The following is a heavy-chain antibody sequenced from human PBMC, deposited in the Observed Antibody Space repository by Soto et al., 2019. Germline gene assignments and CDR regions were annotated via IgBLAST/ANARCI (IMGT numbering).Heavy chain of an antibody. V-gene: IGHV3-21*01. D-gene: IGHD2-15*01. J-gene: IGHJ4*02. CDR3: ARESEDLTANFDY. CDR2: ISSTTNYI. CDR1: GFTFSRYS. Sequence: EVQLVESGGGLVRPGGSLRLSCAASGFTFSRYSMNWVRQAPGKGLEWVSSISSTTNYIYYADSIKGRFTVSRDNAKNSVYLDMNSMSAEDTAVYYWARESEDLTANFDYWGQGTLVTVSA.